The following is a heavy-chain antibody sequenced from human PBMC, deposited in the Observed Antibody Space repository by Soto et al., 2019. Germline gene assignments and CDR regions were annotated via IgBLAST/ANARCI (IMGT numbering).Heavy chain of an antibody. Sequence: GGSLRLSCAASGFTFSSYGMHWARQAPGKGLEWVAVIWYDGSNKYYADSVKGRFTISRDNSKNTLYLQMNSLRVEDTAVYYCTRDPGPLHDYGRDSWGQGTLVTVSS. CDR1: GFTFSSYG. V-gene: IGHV3-33*01. J-gene: IGHJ5*01. CDR2: IWYDGSNK. D-gene: IGHD4-17*01. CDR3: TRDPGPLHDYGRDS.